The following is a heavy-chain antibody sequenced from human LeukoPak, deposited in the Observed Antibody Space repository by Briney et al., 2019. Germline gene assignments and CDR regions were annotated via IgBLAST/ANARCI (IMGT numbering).Heavy chain of an antibody. CDR3: AREIGSTPARDY. D-gene: IGHD2-2*01. CDR1: GGSISSGDYY. Sequence: SETLSLTCTVSGGSISSGDYYWRWIRQPPGTGLEWIGYIYYSGSTYYNPSLKSRVTISVNTSKNQFSLKLSSVTAADTAVYYCAREIGSTPARDYWGQGTLVTVSS. CDR2: IYYSGST. V-gene: IGHV4-30-4*01. J-gene: IGHJ4*02.